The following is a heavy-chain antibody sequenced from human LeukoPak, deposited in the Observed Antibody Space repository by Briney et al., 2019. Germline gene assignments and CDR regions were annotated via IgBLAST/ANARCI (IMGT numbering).Heavy chain of an antibody. D-gene: IGHD5/OR15-5a*01. V-gene: IGHV3-72*01. CDR2: IRNKANSYTT. Sequence: GGSLRLSCAASGFNVSNNYINWVRQAPGKGLEWIGRIRNKANSYTTEYAASVKGRFTVSRDDSKNSLFLQMNSLESEDTAVYYCARRNSVTQGLDNWGQGTLVTVSS. J-gene: IGHJ4*02. CDR3: ARRNSVTQGLDN. CDR1: GFNVSNNY.